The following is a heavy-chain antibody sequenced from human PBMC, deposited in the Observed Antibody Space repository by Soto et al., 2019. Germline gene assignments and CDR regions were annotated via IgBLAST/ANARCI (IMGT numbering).Heavy chain of an antibody. CDR1: GGTFSSYA. CDR3: ARAGYYDSSGYHHYYYYGMDV. D-gene: IGHD3-22*01. J-gene: IGHJ6*02. Sequence: SVKVSFKACGGTFSSYAISWVRQAPGQGLEWMGGIIPIFGTANYAQKFQGRVTITADESTSTAYMELSSLRSEDTAVYYCARAGYYDSSGYHHYYYYGMDVWGQGTTVTVSS. CDR2: IIPIFGTA. V-gene: IGHV1-69*13.